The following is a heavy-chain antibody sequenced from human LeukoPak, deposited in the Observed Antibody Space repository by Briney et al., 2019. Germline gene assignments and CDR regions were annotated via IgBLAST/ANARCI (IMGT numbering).Heavy chain of an antibody. J-gene: IGHJ4*02. CDR2: ISSSGSTI. V-gene: IGHV3-48*03. CDR1: GFNFSSYE. D-gene: IGHD3-16*01. Sequence: GGSLRLSCAASGFNFSSYEMNWVRQAPGKGLEWVSYISSSGSTIYYADSVKGRFTISRDNAKNSLYLQMNSLRAEDTAVYYCARDPSGSYYGSWYFFDYWGQGTLVTVSS. CDR3: ARDPSGSYYGSWYFFDY.